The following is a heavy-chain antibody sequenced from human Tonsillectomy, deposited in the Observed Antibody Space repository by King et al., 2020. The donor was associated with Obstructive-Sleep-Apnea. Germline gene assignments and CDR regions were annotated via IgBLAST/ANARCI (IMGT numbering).Heavy chain of an antibody. CDR1: GFTFSSYA. D-gene: IGHD2-2*01. Sequence: VQLVESGGGLVQPGGSLRLSCAASGFTFSSYAMSWVRQAPGKGLDWVSAISGSGGSTYYADSVKGRFTISRDNSKNTLYLQMNSLRAEDTAIYYCGKDCSSTSCYAIWGQGTLVTVSS. J-gene: IGHJ4*02. CDR3: GKDCSSTSCYAI. V-gene: IGHV3-23*04. CDR2: ISGSGGST.